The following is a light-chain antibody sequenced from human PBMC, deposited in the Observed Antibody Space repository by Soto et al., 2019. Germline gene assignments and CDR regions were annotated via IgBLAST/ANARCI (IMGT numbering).Light chain of an antibody. Sequence: QSVLTQPPSVSGAPGQRDTISCTGSSSNIAAGYDVHWYQHLPGTAPKLLIYANSNRPSGVPDRFSGSKSATSASLAITGLQTDDEADYYCQSYDSSLSVVFGGGTKLTVL. CDR1: SSNIAAGYD. V-gene: IGLV1-40*01. J-gene: IGLJ2*01. CDR3: QSYDSSLSVV. CDR2: ANS.